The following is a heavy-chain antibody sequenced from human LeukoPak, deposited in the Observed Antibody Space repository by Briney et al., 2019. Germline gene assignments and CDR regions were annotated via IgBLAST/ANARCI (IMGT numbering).Heavy chain of an antibody. J-gene: IGHJ4*02. V-gene: IGHV1-3*01. CDR1: GYTFTSYA. CDR2: INAGNGNT. D-gene: IGHD3-22*01. CDR3: ASGYYSDGSGYSPADY. Sequence: GASVKVSCKASGYTFTSYAMHWVRQAPGQRLEWMGWINAGNGNTKYSQKFQGRVTITRDTSASTAYMELRRLRSDDTAVYYCASGYYSDGSGYSPADYWGQGTRVTVSS.